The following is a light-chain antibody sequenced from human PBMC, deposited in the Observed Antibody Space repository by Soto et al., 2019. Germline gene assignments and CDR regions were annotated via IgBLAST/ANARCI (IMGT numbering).Light chain of an antibody. CDR3: QQLNSYPPVS. CDR2: AAS. CDR1: QGISSY. J-gene: IGKJ3*01. Sequence: DIQLTQSPSFLSASVGDRVTITCRASQGISSYLAWYQQKPGKAPKLLIYAASTLQSGVPSRFSGSASGTEFTLTISSLQPEDFATYYCQQLNSYPPVSFGPGTKVDIK. V-gene: IGKV1-9*01.